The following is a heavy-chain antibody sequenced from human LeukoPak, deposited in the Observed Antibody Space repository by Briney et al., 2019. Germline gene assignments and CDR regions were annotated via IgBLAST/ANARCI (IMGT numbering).Heavy chain of an antibody. CDR3: ARDSSSWYDPYYGMDV. CDR2: MNPNSGNT. V-gene: IGHV1-8*01. D-gene: IGHD6-13*01. J-gene: IGHJ6*02. Sequence: GASVKVSCKASGYTFTSYDINWVRQATGQGLEWMGWMNPNSGNTGYAQKFQGRVTMTRNTSISTAYMELSSLRSGDTAVYYCARDSSSWYDPYYGMDVWGQGTTVTVSS. CDR1: GYTFTSYD.